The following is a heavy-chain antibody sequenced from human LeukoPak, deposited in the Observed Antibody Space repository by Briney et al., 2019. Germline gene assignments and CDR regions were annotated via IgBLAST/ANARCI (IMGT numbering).Heavy chain of an antibody. Sequence: ASETLSLTCAVSGGSISSSSYYWGWIRQPPGKGLEWIGSIYYSGSTYYNPSLKSRVTISVDTSKNQFSLKLSSVTAADTAVYYCARDSGFRAVAGTVLDYWGQGTLVTVSS. CDR3: ARDSGFRAVAGTVLDY. V-gene: IGHV4-39*07. CDR2: IYYSGST. CDR1: GGSISSSSYY. J-gene: IGHJ4*02. D-gene: IGHD6-19*01.